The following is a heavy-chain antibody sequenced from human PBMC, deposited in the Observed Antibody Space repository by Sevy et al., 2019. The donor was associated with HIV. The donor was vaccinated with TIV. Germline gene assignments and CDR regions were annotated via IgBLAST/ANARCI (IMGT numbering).Heavy chain of an antibody. CDR1: GFKLNDFA. D-gene: IGHD2-8*02. CDR2: ISWNSGNI. V-gene: IGHV3-9*01. Sequence: GGSLRLSCAASGFKLNDFAMHWVRQAPGKGLEWVSGISWNSGNIDYEDSVKGRFTISRDNAKNSLYLQMNSLRTEDTALYYCAKDIGGGWRQGCYYSGMDVWGQGTTVTVSS. CDR3: AKDIGGGWRQGCYYSGMDV. J-gene: IGHJ6*02.